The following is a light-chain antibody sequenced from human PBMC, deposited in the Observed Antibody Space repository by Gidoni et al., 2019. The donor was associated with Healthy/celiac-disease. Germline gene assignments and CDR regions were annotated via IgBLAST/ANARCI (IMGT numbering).Light chain of an antibody. CDR3: QQYYSTPLT. CDR2: WAS. J-gene: IGKJ4*01. Sequence: DIVMIQSTHSLAASLGARATINCKSSQSVLYSSNNKNYLAWYQQQPGQPPKLLIYWASTRESGVPDRFSGSGSGTDFTLTISSLQTEDVAVYFCQQYYSTPLTFGGGTKVEIK. CDR1: QSVLYSSNNKNY. V-gene: IGKV4-1*01.